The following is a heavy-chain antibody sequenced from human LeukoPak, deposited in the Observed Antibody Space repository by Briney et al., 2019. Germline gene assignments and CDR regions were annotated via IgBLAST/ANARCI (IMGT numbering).Heavy chain of an antibody. Sequence: SETLSLTCTVSGGSISSSTYYGGWIRQPPGKGLEWIGSIYYSGSTYYNPSLKSRVTISIDTSKNQFSLRLTSVTAADTAVYHCATIAVVGKPTPWGQGTLVTVSS. CDR1: GGSISSSTYY. D-gene: IGHD6-19*01. CDR2: IYYSGST. V-gene: IGHV4-39*01. J-gene: IGHJ5*02. CDR3: ATIAVVGKPTP.